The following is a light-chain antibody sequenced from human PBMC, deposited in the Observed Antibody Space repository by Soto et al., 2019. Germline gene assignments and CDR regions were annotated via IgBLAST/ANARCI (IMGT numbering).Light chain of an antibody. V-gene: IGLV1-44*01. CDR3: AAWDDSLNGLV. CDR1: SSNIGSNT. Sequence: QSALTQPPSASGTPGQRVTISCSGSSSNIGSNTVNWYQQLPGTAPKLLIYNNNQRPSAVPDRFSGSKSGTSASLAISGLESEDEDDYYCAAWDDSLNGLVFGTGTKLTVL. CDR2: NNN. J-gene: IGLJ1*01.